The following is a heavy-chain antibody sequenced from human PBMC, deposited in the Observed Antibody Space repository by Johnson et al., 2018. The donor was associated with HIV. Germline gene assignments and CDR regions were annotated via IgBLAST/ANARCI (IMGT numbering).Heavy chain of an antibody. CDR1: GFTFDDYG. J-gene: IGHJ3*01. CDR3: ARDGGYGSV. Sequence: VQLVESGGGVVQPGGSLRLSCPASGFTFDDYGMRWVRQAPGKGLEWVSGLRWTRGSIGYADSVKGRFTLSRDNAKNSLYLKMNSLRAEDTAVYYCARDGGYGSVWGQGTMVTVSS. V-gene: IGHV3-9*01. CDR2: LRWTRGSI. D-gene: IGHD3-10*01.